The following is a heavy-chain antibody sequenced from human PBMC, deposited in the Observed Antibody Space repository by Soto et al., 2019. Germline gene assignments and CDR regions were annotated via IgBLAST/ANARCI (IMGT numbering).Heavy chain of an antibody. V-gene: IGHV1-18*01. Sequence: ASVKVSFKASGYTFTSYHITWVRQAPGQGLEWMGWISAYNGNTNYAQNFQGRVSMTTDSSTSTAYMELRSLRSDDTAVYYCARGVGSGSYYNQYDWFDPWGQGTLVTVSS. J-gene: IGHJ5*02. CDR1: GYTFTSYH. CDR2: ISAYNGNT. CDR3: ARGVGSGSYYNQYDWFDP. D-gene: IGHD3-10*01.